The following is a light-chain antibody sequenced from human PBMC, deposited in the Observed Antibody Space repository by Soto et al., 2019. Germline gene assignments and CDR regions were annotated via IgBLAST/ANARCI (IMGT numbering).Light chain of an antibody. V-gene: IGKV1-5*01. CDR3: QQYNTYST. J-gene: IGKJ5*01. Sequence: DIQMTQSPSSVSASVGDRVTITCRASQSISSWLAWYQQKPGKAPKLLIYDASSLESGVPSRFSGGGSGTEFTLTISSLQPDDFATYYCQQYNTYSTFGQGTRLEIK. CDR1: QSISSW. CDR2: DAS.